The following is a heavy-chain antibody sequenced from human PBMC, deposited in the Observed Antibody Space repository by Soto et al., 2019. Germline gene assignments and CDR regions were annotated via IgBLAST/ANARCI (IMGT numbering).Heavy chain of an antibody. CDR3: ARERCSSTSCYEGGWFDP. CDR1: GGSISGYY. J-gene: IGHJ5*02. D-gene: IGHD2-2*01. CDR2: IYYSGST. Sequence: PSETLSLTCTVSGGSISGYYWSWIRQPPGKGLEWIGDIYYSGSTNYNPSLESRVTRSVDTSKIQFSLKLSSVTAADTAVHYCARERCSSTSCYEGGWFDPWGQGTLVNVSS. V-gene: IGHV4-59*01.